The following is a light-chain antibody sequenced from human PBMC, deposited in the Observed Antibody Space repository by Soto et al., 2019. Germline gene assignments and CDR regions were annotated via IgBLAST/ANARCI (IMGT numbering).Light chain of an antibody. CDR3: SSFSSSSTPYV. Sequence: QSALTQPASVSGSPGQSITISCTGTSTDVGGYKYVSWYQQHPGTAPKLMIFEVNGRPSGVSDRFSGSKSGNTASLTISGLQPEDEADYYCSSFSSSSTPYVFGTGTKGT. CDR2: EVN. J-gene: IGLJ1*01. V-gene: IGLV2-14*01. CDR1: STDVGGYKY.